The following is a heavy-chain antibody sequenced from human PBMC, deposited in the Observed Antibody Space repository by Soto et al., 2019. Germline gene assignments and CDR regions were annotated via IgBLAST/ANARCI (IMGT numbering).Heavy chain of an antibody. Sequence: PGGSLRLSCAASGFNFNSYTINWVRQAPGKRLEWLSSISSSGYIFSTDSVRGRFTISRDNAKNSLYLQMNSLRAEDTAVYYCARVVGAKQMDFDYWGQGTLVTVSS. V-gene: IGHV3-21*01. D-gene: IGHD1-26*01. CDR2: ISSSGYI. CDR3: ARVVGAKQMDFDY. CDR1: GFNFNSYT. J-gene: IGHJ4*02.